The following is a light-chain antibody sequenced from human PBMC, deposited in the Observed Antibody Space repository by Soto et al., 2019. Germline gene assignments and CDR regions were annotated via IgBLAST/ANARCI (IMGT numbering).Light chain of an antibody. CDR1: SSNIGNNP. CDR3: SAWDDRLNGRWV. J-gene: IGLJ3*02. Sequence: QSVMTQPPSASGTPGQRVTISCSGSSSNIGNNPVNWYQQFPGTAPRLLIYNNSQRPSGVPDRFSGSKSGTSASLAISGLQSEDEADYYWSAWDDRLNGRWVIGGGTKLTVL. V-gene: IGLV1-44*01. CDR2: NNS.